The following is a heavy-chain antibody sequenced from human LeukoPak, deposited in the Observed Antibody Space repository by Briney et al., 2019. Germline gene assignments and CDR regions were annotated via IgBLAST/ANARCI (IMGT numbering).Heavy chain of an antibody. D-gene: IGHD2-2*01. CDR2: INHSGST. J-gene: IGHJ4*02. CDR3: VYQDCSSTSQEGCYFDY. V-gene: IGHV4-34*01. Sequence: PSETLSLTCAVYGGSFSGYYWSWIRQPPGKGLEWIGEINHSGSTNYNPSLKSRVTISVDTSKNQFSLKLSSVTAADTAVYYCVYQDCSSTSQEGCYFDYWGQGTLVTVSS. CDR1: GGSFSGYY.